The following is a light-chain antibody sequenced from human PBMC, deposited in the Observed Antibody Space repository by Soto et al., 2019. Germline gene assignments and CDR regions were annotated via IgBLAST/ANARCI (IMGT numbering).Light chain of an antibody. CDR2: DAS. V-gene: IGKV3-11*01. J-gene: IGKJ3*01. CDR3: QQRSV. Sequence: EIVLTQSPATLSLSPGERATLSSRASQSVSSYLAWYQQKPGQAPRLLIYDASNRATGIPARFSGSGSGTDFTLTISSLEPEDFAVYYCQQRSVFGPGTKVDI. CDR1: QSVSSY.